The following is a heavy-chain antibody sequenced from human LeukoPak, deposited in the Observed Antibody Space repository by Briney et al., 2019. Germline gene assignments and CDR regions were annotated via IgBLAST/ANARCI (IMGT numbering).Heavy chain of an antibody. CDR3: TRGLGRTAMLTGGGVRFDY. J-gene: IGHJ4*02. D-gene: IGHD5-18*01. CDR2: MNPNSANT. Sequence: ASVKVSCKASGYTFTSYAINWVRQATGQGLEWMGWMNPNSANTGYAQKFQGRVTMTRNTSISTAYMALSSLRSEDTAVYYCTRGLGRTAMLTGGGVRFDYWGQGTLVTVSS. V-gene: IGHV1-8*01. CDR1: GYTFTSYA.